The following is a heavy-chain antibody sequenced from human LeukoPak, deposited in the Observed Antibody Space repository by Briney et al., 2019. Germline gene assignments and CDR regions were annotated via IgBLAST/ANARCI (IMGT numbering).Heavy chain of an antibody. CDR3: ARSAYCGGDCYPDYWYFDL. J-gene: IGHJ2*01. CDR1: GGSITRSSYY. Sequence: SQTLSLTCTVSGGSITRSSYYWAWIRQPPGKGLEWIGSIYYSGSTYYNPSLKSRVTISVDTSKDQFSLKLSSVTAADTAVYYCARSAYCGGDCYPDYWYFDLWGRGTLVTVSS. CDR2: IYYSGST. D-gene: IGHD2-21*02. V-gene: IGHV4-39*01.